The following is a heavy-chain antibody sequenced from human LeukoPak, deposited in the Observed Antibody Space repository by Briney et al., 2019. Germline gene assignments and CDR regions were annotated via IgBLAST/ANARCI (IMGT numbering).Heavy chain of an antibody. CDR2: IKSKTDGRTT. J-gene: IGHJ4*02. V-gene: IGHV3-15*01. Sequence: GGSLRLSCAASGFTFSDAWMSWVRQGPGKGLEWVGRIKSKTDGRTTDYVAPVKGRFTISRDDSKNTLYLQMNSLQTEDTAVYYCTTHIPTLDYWGQGTLVTVSS. CDR3: TTHIPTLDY. D-gene: IGHD2-2*02. CDR1: GFTFSDAW.